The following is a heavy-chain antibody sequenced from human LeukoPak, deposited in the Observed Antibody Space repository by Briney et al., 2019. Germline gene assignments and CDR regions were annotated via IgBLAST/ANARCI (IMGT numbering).Heavy chain of an antibody. D-gene: IGHD2-2*01. V-gene: IGHV3-11*03. J-gene: IGHJ4*02. CDR1: GFIFSDYN. CDR2: ISSSSSYT. CDR3: LVVPAAASSWVHY. Sequence: PGGSLRLSCAAAGFIFSDYNMSWIRQAPGRGLEWVSYISSSSSYTDYADSVKGRFTISRDNAKNSLFLQMNSLRAEDTAVYYCLVVPAAASSWVHYWGQGTLVTVSS.